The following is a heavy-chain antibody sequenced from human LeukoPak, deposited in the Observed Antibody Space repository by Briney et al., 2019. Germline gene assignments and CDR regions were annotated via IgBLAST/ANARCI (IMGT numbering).Heavy chain of an antibody. J-gene: IGHJ4*02. Sequence: SETLSLTCTVSGGSISSSSYYWGWIRQPPGKGLEWIGSIYYSGSTYYNPSLKSRVTISVDTSKNQFSLKLSSVTAADTAVYYCARVNSKQWQINYYFDYWGQGTLVTVSS. CDR1: GGSISSSSYY. V-gene: IGHV4-39*07. CDR3: ARVNSKQWQINYYFDY. D-gene: IGHD6-19*01. CDR2: IYYSGST.